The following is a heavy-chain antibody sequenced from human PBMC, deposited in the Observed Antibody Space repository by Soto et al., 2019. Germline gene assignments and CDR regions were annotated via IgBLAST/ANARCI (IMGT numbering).Heavy chain of an antibody. V-gene: IGHV1-18*01. CDR3: ARDRLGATGDY. J-gene: IGHJ4*02. CDR1: GYTFTSYG. CDR2: ISAYNSNI. Sequence: EASVKVSCMASGYTFTSYGISRVRQTPGQGLEWMGWISAYNSNINYAQKLQGRVTMTTDTSTSTAYMELRSLRSDDTAVYFCARDRLGATGDYWGQGTLVTVSS. D-gene: IGHD1-26*01.